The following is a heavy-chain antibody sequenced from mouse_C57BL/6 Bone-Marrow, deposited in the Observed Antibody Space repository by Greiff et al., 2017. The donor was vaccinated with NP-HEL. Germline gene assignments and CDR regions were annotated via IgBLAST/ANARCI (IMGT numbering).Heavy chain of an antibody. CDR3: ATPLYYGSPWFAY. CDR1: GYTFNSYW. J-gene: IGHJ3*01. Sequence: QVQLKQPGAELVKPGASVKLSCKASGYTFNSYWMHWVKQRPGQGLEWIGMIHPNSGSTNYNEKFKSKATLTVDKSSSTAYMQLSSLTSEDSAVYYCATPLYYGSPWFAYWGQGTLVTVSA. CDR2: IHPNSGST. D-gene: IGHD1-1*01. V-gene: IGHV1-64*01.